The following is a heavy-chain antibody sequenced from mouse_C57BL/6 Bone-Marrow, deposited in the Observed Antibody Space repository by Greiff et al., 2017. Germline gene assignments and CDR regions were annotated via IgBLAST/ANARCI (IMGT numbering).Heavy chain of an antibody. Sequence: VESGGGLVKPGGSLKLSCAASGFTFSSYTMSWVRQTPEKRLEWVATISGGGGNTYYPDSVKGRFTISRDNAKNTLYLQMSSLRSKDTALYYCERQGVLITAVAYWGQGTLVTVSA. CDR3: ERQGVLITAVAY. V-gene: IGHV5-9*01. J-gene: IGHJ3*01. CDR2: ISGGGGNT. CDR1: GFTFSSYT. D-gene: IGHD1-2*01.